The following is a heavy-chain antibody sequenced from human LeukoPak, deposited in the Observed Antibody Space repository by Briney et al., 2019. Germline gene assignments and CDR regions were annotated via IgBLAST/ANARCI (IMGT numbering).Heavy chain of an antibody. D-gene: IGHD3-22*01. CDR3: AKDIGMDYYDSSGYSNYFDY. J-gene: IGHJ4*02. CDR1: GFTFDDYA. Sequence: GRSLRLSCAASGFTFDDYAMHWVRRAPGKGLEWVSGISWNSGSIGYADSVKGRFTISRDNAKNSLYLQMNSLRAEDTALYYCAKDIGMDYYDSSGYSNYFDYWGQGTLVTVSS. V-gene: IGHV3-9*01. CDR2: ISWNSGSI.